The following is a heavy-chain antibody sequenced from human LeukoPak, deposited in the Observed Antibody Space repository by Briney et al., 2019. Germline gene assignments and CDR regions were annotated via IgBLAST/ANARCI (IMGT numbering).Heavy chain of an antibody. J-gene: IGHJ4*02. CDR1: GYNFANYW. V-gene: IGHV5-51*01. CDR3: AGLGTSHDTYFDF. Sequence: GESLKISCTISGYNFANYWIAWVRQMPGKGLEWMGIIWPGDSDTRYSPSFQGPVTISADKSINTAFLQWSSLKASDTAIYYCAGLGTSHDTYFDFWGQGTLVTVSS. CDR2: IWPGDSDT. D-gene: IGHD3-9*01.